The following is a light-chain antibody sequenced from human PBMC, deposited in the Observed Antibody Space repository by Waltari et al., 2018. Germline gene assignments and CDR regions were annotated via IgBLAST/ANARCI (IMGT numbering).Light chain of an antibody. CDR3: QQSFSVPWT. Sequence: DIQMTQSPSSLSASVGDSVTITCRASQSIGSYLKWYQQKPGKVPKLLIFAASSLKSGVPSRFSGSGSGTDFTLTIRSLTSEDFATYYCQQSFSVPWTFGQGTKVEIK. V-gene: IGKV1-39*01. CDR2: AAS. CDR1: QSIGSY. J-gene: IGKJ1*01.